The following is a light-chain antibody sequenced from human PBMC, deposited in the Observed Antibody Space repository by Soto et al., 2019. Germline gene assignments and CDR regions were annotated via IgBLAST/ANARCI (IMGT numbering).Light chain of an antibody. CDR2: DAS. CDR1: QSISSW. J-gene: IGKJ1*01. CDR3: QQYNTWPRT. Sequence: DIQMTQSPSTLSASVGDRVTITCRASQSISSWLAWYQQKPGKAPKLLIYDASSLESGVPSRFSGGGSGTEFTLTISSLQSEDFAIYFCQQYNTWPRTFGQGTKVDI. V-gene: IGKV1-5*01.